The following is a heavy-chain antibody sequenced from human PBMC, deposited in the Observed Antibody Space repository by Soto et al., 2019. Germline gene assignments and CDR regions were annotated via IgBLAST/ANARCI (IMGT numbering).Heavy chain of an antibody. CDR1: GDRVSSNSAA. V-gene: IGHV6-1*01. Sequence: SQTLSLTCAISGDRVSSNSAAWNWIRQSPSRGLEWLGRTYYRSKWYNDYAVSEKSRITINPDTSKNQFSLQLNSVTPEDTAVYCCARDSSIAARPYFDYWGQGTLVTVSS. D-gene: IGHD6-6*01. CDR3: ARDSSIAARPYFDY. J-gene: IGHJ4*02. CDR2: TYYRSKWYN.